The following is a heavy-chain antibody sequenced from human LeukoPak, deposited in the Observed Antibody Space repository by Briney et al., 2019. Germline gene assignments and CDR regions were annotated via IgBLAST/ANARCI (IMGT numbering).Heavy chain of an antibody. D-gene: IGHD3-10*01. CDR1: GFTFSSYW. V-gene: IGHV3-7*01. CDR3: ARRRGNMVRGLYYYMDV. CDR2: IKQDGSEK. J-gene: IGHJ6*03. Sequence: PGGSLRLSCAASGFTFSSYWMSWVRQAPGKGLEWVANIKQDGSEKYYVDSVKGRFTISRDNAKNSLYLQMNSLRAEDTAVYYCARRRGNMVRGLYYYMDVWGKGTTVTVSS.